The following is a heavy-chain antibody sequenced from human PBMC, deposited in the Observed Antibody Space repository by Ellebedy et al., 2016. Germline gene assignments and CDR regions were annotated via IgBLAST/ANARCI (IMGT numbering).Heavy chain of an antibody. D-gene: IGHD1-1*01. CDR1: GYTFTSYD. Sequence: ASVKVSCXASGYTFTSYDINWVRQATGQGLEWMGWMNPNSGNTGYAQKFQGRVTMTRNTSISTAYMELSSLRSEDTAVYYCARWAGRTTRRTSIRDNWFDPWGQGTLVTVSS. CDR2: MNPNSGNT. V-gene: IGHV1-8*01. J-gene: IGHJ5*02. CDR3: ARWAGRTTRRTSIRDNWFDP.